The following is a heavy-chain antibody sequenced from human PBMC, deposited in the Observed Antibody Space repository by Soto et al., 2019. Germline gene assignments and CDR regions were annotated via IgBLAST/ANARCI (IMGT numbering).Heavy chain of an antibody. D-gene: IGHD3-22*01. Sequence: EVQGVESGGGLVQPGGSLRLSCVASGFTFSNYWMNWVRQAPGKGLEWLAHINQDGSGQYYVDSVKGRFTISSDNAENSLYLQMNSLRVEDTGVYYCASVGVTHYYDSSGVWGQRTLVTVSS. J-gene: IGHJ4*02. V-gene: IGHV3-7*01. CDR1: GFTFSNYW. CDR3: ASVGVTHYYDSSGV. CDR2: INQDGSGQ.